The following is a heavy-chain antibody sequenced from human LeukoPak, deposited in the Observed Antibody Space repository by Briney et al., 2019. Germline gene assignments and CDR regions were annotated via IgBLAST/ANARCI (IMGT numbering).Heavy chain of an antibody. V-gene: IGHV4-34*01. CDR2: INHSGST. CDR1: GGSFSGYY. D-gene: IGHD6-25*01. J-gene: IGHJ3*02. Sequence: SETLSLTCAVYGGSFSGYYWSWIRQPPGKGLEWIGEINHSGSTNYNPSLKSRVTISVDTSKNQFSLKLSSVTAADTAVYYCASALSSGRAAFDIWGQGTMVTVSS. CDR3: ASALSSGRAAFDI.